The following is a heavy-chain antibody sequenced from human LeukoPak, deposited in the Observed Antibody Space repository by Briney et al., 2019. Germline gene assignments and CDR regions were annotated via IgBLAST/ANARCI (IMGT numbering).Heavy chain of an antibody. Sequence: PSETLSLTCAVSGGSISSSNYYWGWIRQPPGKGLEWIGGISYSGSTYYNPSLKSRVAISVDTSKNQFSLKLSSVTAADTAVYYCARGAGTYHSSSYRRYYYYYMDVWGKGTTVTVSS. J-gene: IGHJ6*03. CDR3: ARGAGTYHSSSYRRYYYYYMDV. CDR1: GGSISSSNYY. V-gene: IGHV4-39*07. D-gene: IGHD6-6*01. CDR2: ISYSGST.